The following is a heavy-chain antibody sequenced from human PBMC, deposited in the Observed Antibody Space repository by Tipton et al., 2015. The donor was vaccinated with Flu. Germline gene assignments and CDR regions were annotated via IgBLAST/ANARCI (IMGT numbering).Heavy chain of an antibody. V-gene: IGHV3-33*01. CDR1: GFIFSNYV. CDR2: IWSDGSII. Sequence: SGFIFSNYVIHWVRQAPGKGLEWVAVIWSDGSIIYYADSVKGRFTISRDNSRNTLYLQMDSLRAEDTAVYYCATGTANWYFDLWGRGTLVTVSS. J-gene: IGHJ2*01. CDR3: ATGTANWYFDL. D-gene: IGHD1-1*01.